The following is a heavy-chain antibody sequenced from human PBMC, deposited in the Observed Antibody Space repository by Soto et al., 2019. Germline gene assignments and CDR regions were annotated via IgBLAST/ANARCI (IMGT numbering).Heavy chain of an antibody. D-gene: IGHD3-10*01. V-gene: IGHV3-48*01. CDR1: GFTFSSYS. Sequence: GGSLRLSCAASGFTFSSYSMNWVRQAPGKGLEWVPYISSSSSTIYYTDSVKGRFTISRDNSKNTLYLQMNSLRAEDTALYYCAKESYNRRTDFDYWGQGTLVTVSS. J-gene: IGHJ4*02. CDR3: AKESYNRRTDFDY. CDR2: ISSSSSTI.